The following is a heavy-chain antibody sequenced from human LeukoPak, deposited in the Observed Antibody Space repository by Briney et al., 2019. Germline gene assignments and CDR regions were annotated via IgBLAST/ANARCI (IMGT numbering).Heavy chain of an antibody. CDR3: ARAMVRGVRPPYYYYYYMDV. J-gene: IGHJ6*03. D-gene: IGHD3-10*01. V-gene: IGHV1-69*13. Sequence: SVKVSCKASGGTFSSYAISWVRQAPGQGLEWMGGIILIFGTANYAQKFQGRVTITADESTSTAYMELSSLRSEDTAVYYCARAMVRGVRPPYYYYYYMDVWGKGTTVTVSS. CDR2: IILIFGTA. CDR1: GGTFSSYA.